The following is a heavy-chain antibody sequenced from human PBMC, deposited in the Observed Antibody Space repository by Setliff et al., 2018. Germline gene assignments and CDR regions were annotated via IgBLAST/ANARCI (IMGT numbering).Heavy chain of an antibody. CDR3: ASAPLLYSDSSGLSGTFDI. CDR2: IYYSGST. D-gene: IGHD3-22*01. Sequence: SETLSLTCTVSGGPISSGDYYWSWIRQPPGKGLEFVGYIYYSGSTNYTPSLKSRVTISIDTSKNQFSLKVNSVTAADTAVYYCASAPLLYSDSSGLSGTFDIWGQGTMVTVSS. V-gene: IGHV4-30-4*08. CDR1: GGPISSGDYY. J-gene: IGHJ3*02.